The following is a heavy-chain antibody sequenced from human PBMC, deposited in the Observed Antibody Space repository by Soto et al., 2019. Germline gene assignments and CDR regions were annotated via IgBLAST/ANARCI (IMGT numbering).Heavy chain of an antibody. CDR2: IKSKTDGGTT. J-gene: IGHJ3*02. CDR1: GFTFSNAW. Sequence: ESGGGLVKPGGSLRLSCAASGFTFSNAWMNWVRQAPGKGLEWVGRIKSKTDGGTTDYAAPVKGRFTISRDDSKNTLYLQMNSLKTEDTAVYYCTTAPPVVIILNAFDIWGQGTMVTVSS. CDR3: TTAPPVVIILNAFDI. D-gene: IGHD3-3*01. V-gene: IGHV3-15*07.